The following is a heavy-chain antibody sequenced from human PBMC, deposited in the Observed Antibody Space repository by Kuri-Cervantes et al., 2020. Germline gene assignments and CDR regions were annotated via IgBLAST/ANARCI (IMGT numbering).Heavy chain of an antibody. CDR3: ARVYGDYAHDY. D-gene: IGHD4-17*01. J-gene: IGHJ4*02. Sequence: LRLSCTVSGGSISSGGYYWSWIRQHPGKGLEWIGYIYYSGSTYYNPSLKSRVTISVDTSKNQFSPKLSSVTAADPAVYYCARVYGDYAHDYWGQGTLVTVSS. CDR1: GGSISSGGYY. V-gene: IGHV4-31*03. CDR2: IYYSGST.